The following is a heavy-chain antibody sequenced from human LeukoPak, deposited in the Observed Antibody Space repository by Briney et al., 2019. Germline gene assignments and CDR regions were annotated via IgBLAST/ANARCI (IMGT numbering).Heavy chain of an antibody. CDR2: VYHSGST. J-gene: IGHJ4*02. CDR1: GDSISSRNVY. CDR3: ARHLYFYGSGSPYFDF. V-gene: IGHV4-39*01. Sequence: PSETLSLTCTVSGDSISSRNVYWGWIRQAPGKGLEWIGTVYHSGSTYYNPSLETRVIISADTSKNQLSLGLSSVTAADTALYYCARHLYFYGSGSPYFDFWGQGTRVTVSS. D-gene: IGHD3-10*01.